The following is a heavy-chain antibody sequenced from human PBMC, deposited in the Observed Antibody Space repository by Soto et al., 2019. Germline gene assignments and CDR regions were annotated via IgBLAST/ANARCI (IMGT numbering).Heavy chain of an antibody. CDR2: ISSSGSTI. J-gene: IGHJ4*02. Sequence: EVQLVESGGGLVQPGGSLRLSCAASGFTFSSYEMNWVRQAPGKGLEWVSYISSSGSTIYYADSVKGRFTISRDNAKNSLYLQMNSLRAEDTAVYYSAREDPPPYGGNSLDYWGQGTLVTVSS. CDR1: GFTFSSYE. D-gene: IGHD4-17*01. V-gene: IGHV3-48*03. CDR3: AREDPPPYGGNSLDY.